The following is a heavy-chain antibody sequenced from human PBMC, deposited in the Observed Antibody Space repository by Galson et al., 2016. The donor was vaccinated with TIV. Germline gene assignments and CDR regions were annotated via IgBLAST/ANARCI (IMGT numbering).Heavy chain of an antibody. V-gene: IGHV4-39*01. CDR3: ARHGAWSWYFDL. CDR2: VYYNGDT. Sequence: ETLSLTCVVYGVSITSSTYYWGWIRQPPGKGLEWIGSVYYNGDTYYNPSLKSRVTISVDTSKNQFSLKLNSVTAADTSIFYCARHGAWSWYFDLWGRGTLVTVSS. D-gene: IGHD3-16*01. J-gene: IGHJ2*01. CDR1: GVSITSSTYY.